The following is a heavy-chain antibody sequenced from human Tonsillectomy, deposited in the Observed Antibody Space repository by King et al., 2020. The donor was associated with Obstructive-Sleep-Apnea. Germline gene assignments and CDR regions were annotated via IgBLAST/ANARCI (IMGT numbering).Heavy chain of an antibody. CDR1: GFSFRSCS. J-gene: IGHJ2*01. CDR3: AGDGDYWYFDL. V-gene: IGHV3-21*01. CDR2: IISSSSYN. Sequence: VQLVESGGGLVKPGGSLRLSCAASGFSFRSCSINWVRQAPGKGLEWVSSIISSSSYNSYADSVKGRFTISRDNAKNSLYLQMNSLRAEDTAVYYCAGDGDYWYFDLWGRGTLVSVSS. D-gene: IGHD4-17*01.